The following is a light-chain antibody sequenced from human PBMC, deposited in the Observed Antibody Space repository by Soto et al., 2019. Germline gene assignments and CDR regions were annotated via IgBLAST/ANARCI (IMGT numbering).Light chain of an antibody. V-gene: IGKV1-39*01. J-gene: IGKJ1*01. CDR2: AAS. Sequence: DIQMTQSPSSLSASVGDRVTITCRASQSISRYLNWYQQKPGKAPKLLIYAASSLLSGVPSRFSGSRSGTDFTLTISSLQPEDFATYYCQQSYGIPTWTFGQGTKVEIK. CDR1: QSISRY. CDR3: QQSYGIPTWT.